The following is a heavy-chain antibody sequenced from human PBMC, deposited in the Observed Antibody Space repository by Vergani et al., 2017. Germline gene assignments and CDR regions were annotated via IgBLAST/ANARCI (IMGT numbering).Heavy chain of an antibody. CDR2: VTLNAGNA. D-gene: IGHD1-7*01. V-gene: IGHV3-20*04. CDR3: ARGDSANLGRYFDH. CDR1: GFTFDDYG. Sequence: EVQLMESGGRVVRPGWSLRLSCAASGFTFDDYGMNWVRQAPGKGLEWVAIVTLNAGNAKYANSMRGRFAITRDNARTSVYLQMNSLRVEDTAVYYCARGDSANLGRYFDHWGQGVLVTVSS. J-gene: IGHJ4*02.